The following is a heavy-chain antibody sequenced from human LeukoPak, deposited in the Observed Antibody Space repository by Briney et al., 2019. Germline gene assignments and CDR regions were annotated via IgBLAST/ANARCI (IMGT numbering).Heavy chain of an antibody. D-gene: IGHD3-22*01. CDR3: ARKYYYDSSGYYYPFDY. V-gene: IGHV1-69*13. J-gene: IGHJ4*02. CDR2: IIPIFGTA. CDR1: GGTFSSYA. Sequence: ASVKVSCKASGGTFSSYAISWVRQAPGQGLEWMGGIIPIFGTANYAQKFQGRVTITADESTSTAYMGLSSLRSEDTAVYYCARKYYYDSSGYYYPFDYWGQGTLVTVSS.